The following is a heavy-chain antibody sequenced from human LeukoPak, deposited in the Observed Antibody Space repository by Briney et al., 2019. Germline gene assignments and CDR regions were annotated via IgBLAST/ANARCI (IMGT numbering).Heavy chain of an antibody. Sequence: ASVKVSCKASGYTFTSYDINWVRQATGQGLEWMGWMNPNSGNTGYAQKFQGRVTMTRNTSISTAYMELSSLRSEDTAVYYCARGRRIAAAGRSQKNWSDPWGQGTLVTVSS. J-gene: IGHJ5*02. CDR1: GYTFTSYD. V-gene: IGHV1-8*01. CDR2: MNPNSGNT. D-gene: IGHD6-13*01. CDR3: ARGRRIAAAGRSQKNWSDP.